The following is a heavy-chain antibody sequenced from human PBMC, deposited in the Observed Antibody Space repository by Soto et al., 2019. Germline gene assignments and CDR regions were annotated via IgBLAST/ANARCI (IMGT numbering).Heavy chain of an antibody. CDR3: AHAYGGRSLY. J-gene: IGHJ4*02. CDR1: GFSLTTDRVG. D-gene: IGHD1-26*01. Sequence: QITLKESGPTLVKPTQTLTLTCTFSGFSLTTDRVGVGWIRQPPGEALEWLAVIYWDDSKTYRPSLESTHTTTKKASKNLVALTMTDMDVLYTATEYCAHAYGGRSLYCGQGTLVTVSS. V-gene: IGHV2-5*02. CDR2: IYWDDSK.